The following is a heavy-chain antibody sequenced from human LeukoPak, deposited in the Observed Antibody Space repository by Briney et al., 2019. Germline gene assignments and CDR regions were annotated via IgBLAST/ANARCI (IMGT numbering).Heavy chain of an antibody. CDR1: GYSISSGYY. V-gene: IGHV4-4*07. Sequence: PSETLSLTCTVSGYSISSGYYWGWIRQPAGKGLEWIGRIYTSGSTNYNPSLKSRVTMSVDTSKNQFSLKLSSVTAADTAVYYCARVGKAVPGAFDIWGQGTMVTVSS. CDR2: IYTSGST. D-gene: IGHD1-26*01. CDR3: ARVGKAVPGAFDI. J-gene: IGHJ3*02.